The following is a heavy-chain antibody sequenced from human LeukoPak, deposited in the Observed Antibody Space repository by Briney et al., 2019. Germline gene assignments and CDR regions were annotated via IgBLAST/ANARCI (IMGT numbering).Heavy chain of an antibody. CDR3: AREGILASKTFDY. CDR1: GGSFSGYY. J-gene: IGHJ4*02. Sequence: SETLSLTCAVYGGSFSGYYWSWIRQPPGKGLEWIGEINHSGSTSYNPSLKSRVTISVDTSKNQFSLKLSSVTAADTAVYYCAREGILASKTFDYWGQGTLVTVSS. V-gene: IGHV4-34*01. D-gene: IGHD3-3*01. CDR2: INHSGST.